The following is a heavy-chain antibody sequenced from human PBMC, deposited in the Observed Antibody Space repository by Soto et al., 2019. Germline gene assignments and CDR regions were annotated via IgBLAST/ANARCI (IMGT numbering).Heavy chain of an antibody. CDR2: IVPLFGTA. Sequence: QVQLVQSGAEVKEPGSSVNVSCKTSGGTFGNTAVTWVRQVPGQGLEWIGGIVPLFGTAKYAQKFRGRVIITADESTSTASMDLSSLRSNDTAILYSARDGDAGFAFWSGPMGGGGVDSWGQGTLVTVSS. D-gene: IGHD3-3*01. CDR1: GGTFGNTA. CDR3: ARDGDAGFAFWSGPMGGGGVDS. J-gene: IGHJ5*01. V-gene: IGHV1-69*12.